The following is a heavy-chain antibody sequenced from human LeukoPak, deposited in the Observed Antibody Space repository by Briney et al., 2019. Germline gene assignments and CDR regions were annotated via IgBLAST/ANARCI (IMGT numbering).Heavy chain of an antibody. V-gene: IGHV3-74*01. CDR3: ARPDTSSYRSAFNI. D-gene: IGHD6-6*01. Sequence: GGSLRLSCAASGFIFSSYGMHWVRQAPGKGLVWVSRIDSDGSTTSYADSVKGRFTISRDNAKNTLYPQMNSLRAEDTAVYYCARPDTSSYRSAFNIWGQGTVVTVS. CDR1: GFIFSSYG. CDR2: IDSDGSTT. J-gene: IGHJ3*02.